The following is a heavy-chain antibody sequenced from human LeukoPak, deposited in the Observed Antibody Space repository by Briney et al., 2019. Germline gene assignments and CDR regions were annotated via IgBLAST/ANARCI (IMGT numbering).Heavy chain of an antibody. CDR3: ARHFYGSGTYYHFDY. V-gene: IGHV1-18*01. CDR2: ISPYNDNT. CDR1: GYSFPSYG. D-gene: IGHD3-10*01. J-gene: IGHJ4*01. Sequence: GASVKVSCKASGYSFPSYGISWVRQAPGQGPEWMGWISPYNDNTNYAQKLQGRATLTTDTSTSTAYMELRSLRSDDTAVYYCARHFYGSGTYYHFDYWGHGTLVTVSS.